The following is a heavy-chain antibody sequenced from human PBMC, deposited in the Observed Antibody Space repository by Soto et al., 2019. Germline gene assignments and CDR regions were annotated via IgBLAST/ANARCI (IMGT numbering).Heavy chain of an antibody. CDR1: GYTFTSYG. CDR3: AREGGLLGYCSGGSCLFDY. D-gene: IGHD2-15*01. CDR2: ISAYNGNT. V-gene: IGHV1-18*01. J-gene: IGHJ4*02. Sequence: ASVKVSCKASGYTFTSYGISWVRQAPGQGLEWMGWISAYNGNTNYAQKLQGRVTMTTDTSTSTAYMDLRSLRSDDTAVYYCAREGGLLGYCSGGSCLFDYWGQGTLVTVSS.